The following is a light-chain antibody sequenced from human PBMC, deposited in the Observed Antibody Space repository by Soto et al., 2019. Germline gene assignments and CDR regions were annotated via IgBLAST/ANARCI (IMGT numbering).Light chain of an antibody. Sequence: QSALTQPRSVSGSPGQSVTISCTGTSSDVGGYNYVSWYQQHPGKAPKLMIYDVSKRPSGVPDRFSGSKSGNTPSLTISGLQAEDEADYYCSSYAGSYPSVFGTGTKRTVL. J-gene: IGLJ1*01. V-gene: IGLV2-11*01. CDR1: SSDVGGYNY. CDR2: DVS. CDR3: SSYAGSYPSV.